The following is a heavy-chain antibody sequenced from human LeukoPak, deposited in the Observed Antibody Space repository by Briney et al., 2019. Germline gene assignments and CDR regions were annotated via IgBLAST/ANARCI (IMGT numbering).Heavy chain of an antibody. V-gene: IGHV4-39*07. D-gene: IGHD3-9*01. CDR3: ASEVLTGLFPAFDY. Sequence: PSETLSLTCTVSGGSISSSSYYWGWLRQPPGKGLEWIGSIYYSGSTYYNPSLKSRVTISVDTSKNQFSLKLSSVTAADTAVYYCASEVLTGLFPAFDYWGQGTLVTVSS. CDR1: GGSISSSSYY. CDR2: IYYSGST. J-gene: IGHJ4*02.